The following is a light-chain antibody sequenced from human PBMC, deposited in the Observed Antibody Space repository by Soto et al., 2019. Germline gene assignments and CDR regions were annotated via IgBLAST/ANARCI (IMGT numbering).Light chain of an antibody. CDR3: QQSYSTPIT. V-gene: IGKV1-39*01. CDR2: AAS. Sequence: GDRVTITCRASQSISSYLNWYQQKPGKAPKLLIYAASSLQSGVPSRFSGSGSGTDFTLTISSLQPEDFATYSCQQSYSTPITFGQGTKVEIK. J-gene: IGKJ1*01. CDR1: QSISSY.